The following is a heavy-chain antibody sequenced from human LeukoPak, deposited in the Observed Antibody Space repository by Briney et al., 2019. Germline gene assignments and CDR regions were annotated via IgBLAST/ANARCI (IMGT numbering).Heavy chain of an antibody. D-gene: IGHD5-18*01. V-gene: IGHV4-59*08. CDR3: ARHGGDTDTAMLTAFDY. CDR2: IYYSGST. Sequence: SETLSLTCTVSGGSISIYYWSWIRQPPGKGLEWIGYIYYSGSTNYNPSLKSRVTISVDTSKNQFSLKLSSVTAADTAVYYCARHGGDTDTAMLTAFDYWGQGTLVTVSS. CDR1: GGSISIYY. J-gene: IGHJ4*02.